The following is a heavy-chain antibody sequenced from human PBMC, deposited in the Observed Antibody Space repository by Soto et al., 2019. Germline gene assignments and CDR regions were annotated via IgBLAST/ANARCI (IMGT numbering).Heavy chain of an antibody. D-gene: IGHD2-2*01. J-gene: IGHJ6*02. Sequence: GWSLRLSCAASGFTFSSYSMTWVRQAPGKGLEWVSYITTSTTSTYYADSVKGRLTISRDDAKNSLYLQMNSLRAEDTAVYYCARVSWCSSTSCYRYYGMDVWGQGTTVTVSS. CDR1: GFTFSSYS. CDR2: ITTSTTST. V-gene: IGHV3-48*01. CDR3: ARVSWCSSTSCYRYYGMDV.